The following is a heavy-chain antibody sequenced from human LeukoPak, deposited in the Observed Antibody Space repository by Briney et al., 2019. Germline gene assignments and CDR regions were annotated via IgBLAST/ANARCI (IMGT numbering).Heavy chain of an antibody. J-gene: IGHJ3*02. CDR3: ARENDAFDI. CDR1: GFTFSNYA. V-gene: IGHV3-23*01. CDR2: ISGSAGST. Sequence: GGSLRLSCAASGFTFSNYAMSWVRQAPGKGLEWVSAISGSAGSTYYADSVKGRFTISRDNAKNSLYLQMNSLRAEDTAVYYCARENDAFDIWGQGTMVTVSS.